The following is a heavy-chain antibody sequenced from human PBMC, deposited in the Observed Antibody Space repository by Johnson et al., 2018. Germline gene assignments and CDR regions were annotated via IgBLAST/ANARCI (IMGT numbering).Heavy chain of an antibody. CDR2: ISGSGGST. CDR3: AKNSGGWPYYYYYMDV. D-gene: IGHD2-15*01. CDR1: GFTFSSYA. J-gene: IGHJ6*03. Sequence: EVQLVESGGGLVQPGGSLRLSCAASGFTFSSYAMSWVRQAPGKGLEWVSAISGSGGSTYYADSVKGRFTISRDNSENTLYLQMNSLRAEDTAVYYCAKNSGGWPYYYYYMDVWGKGTTVTVSS. V-gene: IGHV3-23*04.